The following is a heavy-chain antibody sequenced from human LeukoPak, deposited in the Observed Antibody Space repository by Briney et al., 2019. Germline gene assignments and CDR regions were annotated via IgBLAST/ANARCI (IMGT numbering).Heavy chain of an antibody. CDR1: GGSISSYY. J-gene: IGHJ5*02. D-gene: IGHD2-2*02. CDR2: IYYSGST. CDR3: ARVAFCNGTSCYTNWFDP. V-gene: IGHV4-59*01. Sequence: SETLSLTCTVSGGSISSYYWSWIRQPLGKGLEWIGYIYYSGSTNYNPSLKSRVTISVATSKNQLSLKLSSVTAADTAVYYCARVAFCNGTSCYTNWFDPWGQGTLVTVSS.